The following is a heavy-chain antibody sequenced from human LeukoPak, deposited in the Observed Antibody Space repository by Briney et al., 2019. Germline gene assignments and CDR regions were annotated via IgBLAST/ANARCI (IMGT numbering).Heavy chain of an antibody. D-gene: IGHD1-7*01. Sequence: GGSLRLSCAASGFTFSSYWMSWVRQAPGKGLEWVANIKQDGSEKYYVDSVKGRFTISRDNAKNSLYLQMNSLRAEDTAVYCCARIRYNWNYQYAFDIWGQGTMVTVSS. CDR2: IKQDGSEK. V-gene: IGHV3-7*01. CDR1: GFTFSSYW. CDR3: ARIRYNWNYQYAFDI. J-gene: IGHJ3*02.